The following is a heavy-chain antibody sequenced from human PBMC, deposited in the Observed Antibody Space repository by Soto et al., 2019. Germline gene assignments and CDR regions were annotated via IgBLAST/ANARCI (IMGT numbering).Heavy chain of an antibody. CDR3: ARDPSHGSGSYLDY. CDR2: IWYDGSNK. Sequence: GGSLRLSCAASGFTFSNYGMHWVRQAPGKGLEWVAVIWYDGSNKYYADSVKGRFTISRDNSKNTLYVQMSSLRAEDTAVYYCARDPSHGSGSYLDYWGQGTLVTVSS. D-gene: IGHD3-10*01. J-gene: IGHJ4*02. V-gene: IGHV3-33*01. CDR1: GFTFSNYG.